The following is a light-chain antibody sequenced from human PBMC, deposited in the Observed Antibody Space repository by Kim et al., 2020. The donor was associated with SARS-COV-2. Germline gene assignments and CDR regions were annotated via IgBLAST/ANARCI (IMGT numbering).Light chain of an antibody. V-gene: IGLV3-19*01. J-gene: IGLJ3*02. CDR1: SLIIYY. Sequence: SSELTQDPAVSVALGQTVRITCQGDSLIIYYASWYQQKPGQAPVLVIYGKNNRPSGIPDRFSGSSSGNTASLTITGAQAEDEADYYCNSRDSSGNPRWVFGGGTQLTVL. CDR2: GKN. CDR3: NSRDSSGNPRWV.